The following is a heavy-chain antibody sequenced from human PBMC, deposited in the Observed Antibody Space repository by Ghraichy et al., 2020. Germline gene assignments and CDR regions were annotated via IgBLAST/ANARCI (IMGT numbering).Heavy chain of an antibody. V-gene: IGHV3-33*01. CDR2: IGSGGVNK. D-gene: IGHD6-6*01. CDR3: AGGVAARPFDY. Sequence: GESLNISCVASGFSFSSSGMHWVRQPPGKGLEWVAGIGSGGVNKYYADSVMGRFTISRDNSKNTLFLQMNSLRGDDTAVYYCAGGVAARPFDYWGQGTLVTVSS. J-gene: IGHJ4*02. CDR1: GFSFSSSG.